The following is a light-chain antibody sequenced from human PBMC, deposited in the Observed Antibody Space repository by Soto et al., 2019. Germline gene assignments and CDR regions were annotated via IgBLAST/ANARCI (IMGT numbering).Light chain of an antibody. J-gene: IGLJ1*01. CDR2: EVS. CDR1: SSDVGGYNY. Sequence: QSALTQPASVSGSPGQSITISCTGTSSDVGGYNYVSWYQQHPGKAPKLMIYEVSNRPSGVSHRFSGSKSGNTASLTISGLQAEDEGDYYCSSYTSSSTPYVFGTGTKLTVL. CDR3: SSYTSSSTPYV. V-gene: IGLV2-14*01.